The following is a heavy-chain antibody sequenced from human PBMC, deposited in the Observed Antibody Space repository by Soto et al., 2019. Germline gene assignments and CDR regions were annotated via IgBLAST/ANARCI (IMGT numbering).Heavy chain of an antibody. CDR3: ARAQNLEMATP. CDR1: EYTFTSYA. J-gene: IGHJ4*02. V-gene: IGHV1-3*01. CDR2: INAGNGNT. D-gene: IGHD5-12*01. Sequence: ASLYFSCNASEYTFTSYAMLCVRQAPGQRLEWMGWINAGNGNTKYSQKFQGRVTITRDTSASTAYMELSSLRSEDTAVYYCARAQNLEMATPWGQGTLVTVSS.